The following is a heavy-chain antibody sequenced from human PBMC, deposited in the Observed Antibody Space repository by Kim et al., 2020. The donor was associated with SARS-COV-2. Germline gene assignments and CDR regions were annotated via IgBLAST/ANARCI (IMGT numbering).Heavy chain of an antibody. CDR1: GFTFSKYA. V-gene: IGHV3-33*01. Sequence: GGSLRLSCAASGFTFSKYAMHWVRQAPGKGLEWVAVIWYDGSLEYYVDSVKGRFTISRDNSKNILYLQMHSLRVEDTALYYCAGDQGSGFTNNAFDVWGQGTVVTVSS. D-gene: IGHD6-19*01. CDR3: AGDQGSGFTNNAFDV. CDR2: IWYDGSLE. J-gene: IGHJ3*01.